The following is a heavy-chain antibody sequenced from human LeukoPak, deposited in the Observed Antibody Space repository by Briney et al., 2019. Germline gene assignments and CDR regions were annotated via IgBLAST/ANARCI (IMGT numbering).Heavy chain of an antibody. CDR1: GFTVSTNY. CDR2: IYSGGST. D-gene: IGHD6-13*01. CDR3: AKDNGQYSSSWYVSYFDY. J-gene: IGHJ4*02. Sequence: GGSLRLSCAASGFTVSTNYMSWVRQAPGKGLEWVSVIYSGGSTYYADSVKGRFTISRDNSKNTLYLQMNSLRAEDTAVYYCAKDNGQYSSSWYVSYFDYWGQGTLVTVSS. V-gene: IGHV3-53*01.